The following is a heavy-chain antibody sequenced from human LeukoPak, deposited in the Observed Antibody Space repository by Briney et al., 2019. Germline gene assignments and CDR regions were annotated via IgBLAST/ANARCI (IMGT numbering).Heavy chain of an antibody. Sequence: GASVKVSCKASGYTFTSYYMHWVRQATGQGLEWMGLINPSGGSTGYAQKFQGRVTMTRDMSTSTVYMELSSLRSEDTAVYYCARVKGLWFGESRGAFDIWGQGTMVTVSS. CDR3: ARVKGLWFGESRGAFDI. D-gene: IGHD3-10*01. V-gene: IGHV1-46*01. CDR2: INPSGGST. J-gene: IGHJ3*02. CDR1: GYTFTSYY.